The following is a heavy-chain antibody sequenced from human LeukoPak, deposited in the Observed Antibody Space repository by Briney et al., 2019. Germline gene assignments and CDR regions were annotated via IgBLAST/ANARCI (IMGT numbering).Heavy chain of an antibody. CDR1: GGSISSYY. Sequence: SETLSLTCTVSGGSISSYYWSWIRQPPGKGLEWIGYIYYSGSTNYNPSLKSRVTISVDTSKNQFSLKLSSVTAADTAVYYCAREGGSYSGSYYREGPADYWGQGTLVTVSS. CDR3: AREGGSYSGSYYREGPADY. V-gene: IGHV4-59*01. CDR2: IYYSGST. D-gene: IGHD1-26*01. J-gene: IGHJ4*02.